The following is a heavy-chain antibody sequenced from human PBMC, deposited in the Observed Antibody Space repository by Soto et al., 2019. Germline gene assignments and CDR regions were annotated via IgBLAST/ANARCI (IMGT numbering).Heavy chain of an antibody. V-gene: IGHV4-59*12. CDR1: GGSISSYY. CDR2: IYYSGST. D-gene: IGHD6-13*01. CDR3: ARAGSSSVTRNWFEP. Sequence: SETLSLTCTVSGGSISSYYWSWIRQPPGKGLEWIGYIYYSGSTNYNPSLKSRVTISVDTSKNQFSLKLSSVTAADTAVYYCARAGSSSVTRNWFEPWRQGTLVLGS. J-gene: IGHJ5*02.